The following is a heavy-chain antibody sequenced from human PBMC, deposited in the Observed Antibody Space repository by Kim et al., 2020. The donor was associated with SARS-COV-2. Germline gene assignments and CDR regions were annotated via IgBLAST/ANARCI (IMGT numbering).Heavy chain of an antibody. J-gene: IGHJ6*02. D-gene: IGHD6-19*01. V-gene: IGHV5-10-1*01. CDR1: GYSFTSYW. Sequence: GESLKISCKGSGYSFTSYWISWVRQMPGKGLEWMGRIDPSDSYTNYSPSFQGHVTISADKSISTAYLQWSSLKASDTAMYYCATTPRYSSGWYRSVDYYGMDVWGQGTTVTVSS. CDR3: ATTPRYSSGWYRSVDYYGMDV. CDR2: IDPSDSYT.